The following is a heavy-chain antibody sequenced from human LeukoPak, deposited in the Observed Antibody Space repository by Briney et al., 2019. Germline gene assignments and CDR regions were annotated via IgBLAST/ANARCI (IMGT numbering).Heavy chain of an antibody. Sequence: SETLSLTCTVSGGSISSYYWSWIRQPPGKGLEWIGYIYYSGSTNYNPSLKSRVTISVDTSKNQFSLKLSSVTAADTAVYYCARVRSDYSHQYYYYYYYMDVWGKGTTVTVSS. CDR3: ARVRSDYSHQYYYYYYYMDV. CDR2: IYYSGST. CDR1: GGSISSYY. J-gene: IGHJ6*03. D-gene: IGHD4-11*01. V-gene: IGHV4-59*01.